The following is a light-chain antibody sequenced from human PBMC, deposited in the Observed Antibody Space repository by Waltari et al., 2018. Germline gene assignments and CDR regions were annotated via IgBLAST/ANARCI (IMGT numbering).Light chain of an antibody. Sequence: EIVLTQSPGTLTLSSGVRATLSCRTSQSISKYLAWYQQKPGQAPRLLIYHASSRATGIPDRFSGSGSGTDFSLTISRLEPEDFAVYYCQHYVTLPVTFGQGTKVEIK. CDR3: QHYVTLPVT. CDR2: HAS. CDR1: QSISKY. J-gene: IGKJ1*01. V-gene: IGKV3-20*01.